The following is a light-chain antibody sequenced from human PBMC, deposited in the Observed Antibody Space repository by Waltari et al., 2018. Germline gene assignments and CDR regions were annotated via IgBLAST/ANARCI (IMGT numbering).Light chain of an antibody. Sequence: PQGPGQSPRRLMYRVSKRDSGVPDRFSGSGSGSDSTLNIIRVEAEDVGVYYGMQDREWPGTFGQGTTVEIK. V-gene: IGKV2-30*01. CDR2: RVS. J-gene: IGKJ1*01. CDR3: MQDREWPGT.